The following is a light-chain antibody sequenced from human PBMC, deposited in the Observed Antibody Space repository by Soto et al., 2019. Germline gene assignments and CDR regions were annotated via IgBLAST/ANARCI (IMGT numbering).Light chain of an antibody. J-gene: IGLJ2*01. CDR1: SSDVGAYNH. CDR3: SSFTNNNTPHVV. V-gene: IGLV2-14*01. CDR2: EVS. Sequence: QSALTQPASVSGSPGQSITISCTGTSSDVGAYNHVSWYQHHPGKAPKLMIFEVSSRPSGVSNRFSGSKSGNTASLTISGLRAEDEADYYCSSFTNNNTPHVVFGGGTKLTVL.